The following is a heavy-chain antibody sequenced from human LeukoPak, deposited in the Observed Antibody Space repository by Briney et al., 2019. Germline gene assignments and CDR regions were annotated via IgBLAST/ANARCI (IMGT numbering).Heavy chain of an antibody. D-gene: IGHD2-8*01. V-gene: IGHV4-39*07. Sequence: SETLSLTCTVSGGSINSSSYYWGWIRQPPGKGLEWIGSIYYSGSTYYNPSLKSRVTISVDTSKNQFSLKLSSVTAADTAVYYCARDPRGEYCTNGVCSKTTPQIFQHWGQGTLVTVSS. CDR2: IYYSGST. CDR1: GGSINSSSYY. J-gene: IGHJ1*01. CDR3: ARDPRGEYCTNGVCSKTTPQIFQH.